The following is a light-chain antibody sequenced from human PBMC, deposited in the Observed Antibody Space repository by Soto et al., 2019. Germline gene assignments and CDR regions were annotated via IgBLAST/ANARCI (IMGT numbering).Light chain of an antibody. Sequence: DIQMTQTPSSLSASVGDRVTITCRASQSISSYLNWYQQKPGKAPKLLIYAASSLQSGVPSRFSGSGSGTDFTLTISSLQPEDFATYYCQQSYSTPWTFGQGSMVDVK. V-gene: IGKV1-39*01. J-gene: IGKJ1*01. CDR2: AAS. CDR3: QQSYSTPWT. CDR1: QSISSY.